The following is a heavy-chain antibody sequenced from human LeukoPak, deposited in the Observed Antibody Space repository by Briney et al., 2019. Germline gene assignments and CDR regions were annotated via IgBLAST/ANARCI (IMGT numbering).Heavy chain of an antibody. CDR3: ARGTFRGVIEH. D-gene: IGHD3-10*01. CDR1: GYTFTGYY. V-gene: IGHV1-2*02. Sequence: ASVKVSCKASGYTFTGYYMHWVRQAPGQGLEWMGWINPNSGGTNYAQKFQGRVTMTTDTSTSTAYMELRSLRSDDTAVYYCARGTFRGVIEHWGQGTLVTVSS. CDR2: INPNSGGT. J-gene: IGHJ5*02.